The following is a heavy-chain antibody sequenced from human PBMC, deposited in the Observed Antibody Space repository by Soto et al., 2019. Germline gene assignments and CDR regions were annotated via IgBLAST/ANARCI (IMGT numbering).Heavy chain of an antibody. Sequence: EVHLLESGGDVVQPGRSLRLSCAASGFTFSNYAMNWIRQAPGKGLEWLAFIRANGRNAYYADSVKGRFTISRDRSKNTLYLKLDTLRVEDTAIYFCAKALSSLGWLALGAPFDSWGQGTLVTVSS. CDR3: AKALSSLGWLALGAPFDS. J-gene: IGHJ4*02. D-gene: IGHD3-22*01. CDR2: IRANGRNA. V-gene: IGHV3-23*01. CDR1: GFTFSNYA.